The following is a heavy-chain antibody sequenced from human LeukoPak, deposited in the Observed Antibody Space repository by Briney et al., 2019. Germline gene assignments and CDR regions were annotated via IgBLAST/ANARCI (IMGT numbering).Heavy chain of an antibody. Sequence: SETLSLTCTVSGGSISSYYWSWIRQPPGKGLEWIGYIYYSGSTNYNPSLKSRVTISVDTSKNQCSPKLSSVTAADTAVYYCAREYGGDAFDIWGQGTMVTVSS. CDR1: GGSISSYY. CDR2: IYYSGST. CDR3: AREYGGDAFDI. V-gene: IGHV4-59*01. J-gene: IGHJ3*02. D-gene: IGHD4/OR15-4a*01.